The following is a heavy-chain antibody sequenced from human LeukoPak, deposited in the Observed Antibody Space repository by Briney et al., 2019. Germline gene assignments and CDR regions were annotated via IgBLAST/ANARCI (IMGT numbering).Heavy chain of an antibody. CDR3: ARGIGYCSGGSCYAYDY. D-gene: IGHD2-15*01. J-gene: IGHJ4*02. V-gene: IGHV1-69*13. Sequence: SVKVSCKASGGTFSSYAISWVRQAPGQGLEWMGGIIPIFGTANYAQKFQGRVTITADESTSTAYMELSSLRSEDTAVYYCARGIGYCSGGSCYAYDYWGQGTLVTVSS. CDR2: IIPIFGTA. CDR1: GGTFSSYA.